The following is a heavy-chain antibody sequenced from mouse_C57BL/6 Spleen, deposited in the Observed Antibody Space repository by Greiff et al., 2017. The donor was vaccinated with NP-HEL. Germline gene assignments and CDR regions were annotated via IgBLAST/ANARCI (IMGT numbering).Heavy chain of an antibody. J-gene: IGHJ2*01. CDR3: ARGPWNYYGSSYGDY. V-gene: IGHV1-26*01. Sequence: EVQLQQSGPELVKPGASVKISCKASGYTFTYYYMNWVKQSHGKSLEWIGDINPNNGGTSYNQKFKGKATLTVDKSSSTAYMELRSLTSEDSAVYYCARGPWNYYGSSYGDYWGQGTTLTVSS. D-gene: IGHD1-1*01. CDR1: GYTFTYYY. CDR2: INPNNGGT.